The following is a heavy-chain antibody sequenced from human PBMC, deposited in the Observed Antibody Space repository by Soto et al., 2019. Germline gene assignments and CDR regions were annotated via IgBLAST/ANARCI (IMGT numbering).Heavy chain of an antibody. D-gene: IGHD3-3*01. CDR2: ISSSGSTI. V-gene: IGHV3-48*03. CDR3: ARAGRFLEWLFYFDY. CDR1: GFTVSSYE. J-gene: IGHJ4*02. Sequence: GGSLRLAGAASGFTVSSYEMNWVRQAPGKGLEWVSYISSSGSTIYYADSVKGRFTISRDNAKNSLYLQMNSLRAEDTAVYYCARAGRFLEWLFYFDYWGQGTLVTVSS.